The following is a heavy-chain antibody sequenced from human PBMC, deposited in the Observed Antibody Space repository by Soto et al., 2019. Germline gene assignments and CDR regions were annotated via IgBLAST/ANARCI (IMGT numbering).Heavy chain of an antibody. CDR3: AKDRLDCSSTSCYVQRGDYYGMDV. D-gene: IGHD2-2*01. CDR2: ISGSGGST. J-gene: IGHJ6*02. CDR1: GFTFSSYA. Sequence: GGSLRLSCAASGFTFSSYAMSWVRQAPGKGLEWVSAISGSGGSTYYADSVKGRFTISRDNSKNTLYLQMNSLRAEDTAVYYYAKDRLDCSSTSCYVQRGDYYGMDVWGQGTTVTVSS. V-gene: IGHV3-23*01.